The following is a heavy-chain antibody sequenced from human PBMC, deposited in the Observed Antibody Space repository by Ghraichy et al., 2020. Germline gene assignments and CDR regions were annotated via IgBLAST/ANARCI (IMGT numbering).Heavy chain of an antibody. CDR3: AKDRLGVGATDGIDY. CDR1: GFTFSSYA. V-gene: IGHV3-23*01. D-gene: IGHD1-26*01. J-gene: IGHJ4*02. Sequence: LSLTCAASGFTFSSYAMSWVRQAPGKGLEWVSAISGSGGSTYYADSVKGRFTISRDNSKNTLYLQMNSLRAEDTAVYYCAKDRLGVGATDGIDYWGQGTLLTVSS. CDR2: ISGSGGST.